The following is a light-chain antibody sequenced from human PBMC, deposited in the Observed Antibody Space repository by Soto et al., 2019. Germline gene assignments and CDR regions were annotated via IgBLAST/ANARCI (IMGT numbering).Light chain of an antibody. J-gene: IGLJ2*01. Sequence: QSVLTQPPSASGSPGQSVTISCTGTSSDVGAYNYVSWYQQHPGKAPKLMIYDVSKRPSGVPYRFSGSKSGNAASLTVSGLQAEDEADYYCSSYAGSNNLVFGGGTQLTVL. V-gene: IGLV2-8*01. CDR3: SSYAGSNNLV. CDR2: DVS. CDR1: SSDVGAYNY.